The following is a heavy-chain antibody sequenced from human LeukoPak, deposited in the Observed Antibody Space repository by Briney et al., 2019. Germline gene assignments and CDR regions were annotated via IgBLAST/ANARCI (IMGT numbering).Heavy chain of an antibody. CDR1: GYTFTSYG. CDR3: ARAYYGDYGGDWFDP. J-gene: IGHJ5*02. V-gene: IGHV1-18*01. D-gene: IGHD4-17*01. CDR2: ISAYNGNT. Sequence: ASVKVSCKASGYTFTSYGISWVRQAPGQGLEWMGWISAYNGNTNYAQKLQGRVTMTTDTSTSTAYMELRSLRSDDTAVHYRARAYYGDYGGDWFDPWGQGTLVTVSS.